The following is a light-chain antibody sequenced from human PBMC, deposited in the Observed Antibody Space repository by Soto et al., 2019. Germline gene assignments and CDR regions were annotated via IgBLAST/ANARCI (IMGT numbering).Light chain of an antibody. CDR1: QSVGSN. J-gene: IGKJ1*01. CDR3: QQYNNWPRT. V-gene: IGKV3-15*01. CDR2: GAS. Sequence: DIVLTQSPGTLSLSPGERATLSCRASQSVGSNVAWYQQKPGQAPRLLIYGASTMATGIPARFSGSGSGSESTLTITSLQLEDVAVYFCQQYNNWPRTFGQGTKVDIK.